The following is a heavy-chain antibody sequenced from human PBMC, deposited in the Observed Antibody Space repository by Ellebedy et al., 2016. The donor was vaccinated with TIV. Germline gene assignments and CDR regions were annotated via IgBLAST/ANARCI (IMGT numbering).Heavy chain of an antibody. D-gene: IGHD6-6*01. CDR2: IYYSGST. Sequence: SETLSLTCTVSGGSISSSSYYWGWIRQPPGKGLEWIGSIYYSGSTYYNPSLKSRVTISVDTSKNQFSLKLSSVTAADTAVYYCARVSNTHLGAARPRKAYYFDYWGQGTLVTVSS. CDR3: ARVSNTHLGAARPRKAYYFDY. J-gene: IGHJ4*02. V-gene: IGHV4-39*07. CDR1: GGSISSSSYY.